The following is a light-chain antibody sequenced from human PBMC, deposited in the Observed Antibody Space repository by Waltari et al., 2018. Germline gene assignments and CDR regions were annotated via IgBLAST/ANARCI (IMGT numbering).Light chain of an antibody. CDR2: DKT. CDR1: SLRSYY. Sequence: SSELTQDPAVSVAMGQTVRITCQGDSLRSYYESWYQQRPGQAPILVIYDKTSRPSGVPDRFSGSSSHNTGSLTIPGAQAEDEASYYCHSRDASGVAGSFGGGTKLTVL. V-gene: IGLV3-19*01. CDR3: HSRDASGVAGS. J-gene: IGLJ2*01.